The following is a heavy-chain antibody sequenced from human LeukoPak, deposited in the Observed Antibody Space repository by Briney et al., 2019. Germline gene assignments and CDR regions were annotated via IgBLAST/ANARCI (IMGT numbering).Heavy chain of an antibody. J-gene: IGHJ4*02. CDR1: GYTFTGYY. CDR2: INPNSGGT. Sequence: ASVKVSCKASGYTFTGYYMDWVRQAPGQGLEWIGRINPNSGGTNYAQKFQGRVTMTRDTSISTAYMELSRLRSDDTAVYYCARDRRGPAVAGPDYWGQGTLVTVSS. CDR3: ARDRRGPAVAGPDY. D-gene: IGHD6-19*01. V-gene: IGHV1-2*06.